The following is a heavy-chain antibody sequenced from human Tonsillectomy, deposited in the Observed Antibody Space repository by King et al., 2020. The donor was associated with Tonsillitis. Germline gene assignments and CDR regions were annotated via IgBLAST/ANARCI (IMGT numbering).Heavy chain of an antibody. D-gene: IGHD1-14*01. CDR3: ARKFRTADPFDY. V-gene: IGHV3-66*01. J-gene: IGHJ4*02. CDR2: VYIGGST. Sequence: VQLVESGGGLVQPGGSLRLSCAASGFTVSSNYMSWGRQGPGEGREWVSIVYIGGSTYSAYSGKGRFTISRDNSKNTLYLQMNSLRAEDTAVYYCARKFRTADPFDYWGQGTLVTVSS. CDR1: GFTVSSNY.